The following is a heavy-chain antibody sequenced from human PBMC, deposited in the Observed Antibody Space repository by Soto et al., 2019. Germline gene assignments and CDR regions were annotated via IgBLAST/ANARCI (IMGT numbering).Heavy chain of an antibody. V-gene: IGHV4-34*01. Sequence: SEPLSLTXSIYSGPFSGYYWSWIRQPPGKGLEWIGEISQSGNTNYSPSLKSRVSISIDTSKKQFSLNLASVSAADTAVYYCARAPKVSGSSQTRPDFWGQGTLVTVSS. CDR2: ISQSGNT. J-gene: IGHJ4*02. D-gene: IGHD6-6*01. CDR1: SGPFSGYY. CDR3: ARAPKVSGSSQTRPDF.